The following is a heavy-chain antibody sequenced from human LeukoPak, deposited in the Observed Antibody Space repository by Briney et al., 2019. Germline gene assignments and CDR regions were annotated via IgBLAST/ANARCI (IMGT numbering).Heavy chain of an antibody. CDR2: IDPSDSYT. Sequence: GESLKISCQGSGYSFTSYWISWVRQMPGKGLEWMGRIDPSDSYTNYSPSFQGHVTISADKSISTAYLQWSSLKASDTAMYYCARRGPYYDGSGYYFTAHDYWGQGTLVTVSS. V-gene: IGHV5-10-1*01. D-gene: IGHD3-22*01. CDR3: ARRGPYYDGSGYYFTAHDY. J-gene: IGHJ4*02. CDR1: GYSFTSYW.